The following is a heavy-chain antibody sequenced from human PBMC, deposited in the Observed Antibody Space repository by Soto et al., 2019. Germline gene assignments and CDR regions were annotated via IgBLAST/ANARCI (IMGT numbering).Heavy chain of an antibody. Sequence: EVQVLESGGGLVQPGGSLRLSCAGSGFTFINYAMNWVRQAPGKGLEWVSSISGGGDAAFFPDSVRGRLTISRDNSKNTVTLQMNGLGVDDTAVYYCARKILGSTTRPNYWYFDLWGRGTLVTVSS. CDR2: ISGGGDAA. J-gene: IGHJ2*01. CDR3: ARKILGSTTRPNYWYFDL. CDR1: GFTFINYA. D-gene: IGHD7-27*01. V-gene: IGHV3-23*01.